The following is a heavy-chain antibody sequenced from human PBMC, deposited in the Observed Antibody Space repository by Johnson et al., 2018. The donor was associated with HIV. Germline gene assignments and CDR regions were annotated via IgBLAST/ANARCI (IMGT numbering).Heavy chain of an antibody. V-gene: IGHV3-30*18. D-gene: IGHD2-2*01. J-gene: IGHJ3*02. CDR1: GFTFSSYG. Sequence: QVQLVESGGGVVQPGRSLRLSCAASGFTFSSYGMHWARQAPGKGLEWVAVISYDGSNKYYADSVKGRFTISRDNSKNTLYLQMNSLRAEDTAVYYCAKNQHEQRVGPAARHAAFDIWGQGTMVTVSS. CDR3: AKNQHEQRVGPAARHAAFDI. CDR2: ISYDGSNK.